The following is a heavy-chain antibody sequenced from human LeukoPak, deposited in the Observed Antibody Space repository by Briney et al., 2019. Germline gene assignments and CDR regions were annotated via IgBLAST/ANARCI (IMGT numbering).Heavy chain of an antibody. D-gene: IGHD1-1*01. CDR3: ARAGGDNCLEGDDY. V-gene: IGHV1-18*01. Sequence: ASVKASCKASGYTFTSYGISWVRQAPGQGLEWMGWISAYNGNTNYAQKLQGRVTMTTDTSTSTAYMELRGLRSDDTAVYYCARAGGDNCLEGDDYWGQGTLVTVSS. J-gene: IGHJ4*02. CDR1: GYTFTSYG. CDR2: ISAYNGNT.